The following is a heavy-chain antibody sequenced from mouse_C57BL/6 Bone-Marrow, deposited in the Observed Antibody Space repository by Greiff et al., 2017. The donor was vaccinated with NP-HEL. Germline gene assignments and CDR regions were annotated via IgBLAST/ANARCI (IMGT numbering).Heavy chain of an antibody. CDR1: GFTFSDAW. CDR3: TRRDSSGYRAWFAY. J-gene: IGHJ3*01. D-gene: IGHD3-2*02. CDR2: IRNKANNHAT. V-gene: IGHV6-6*01. Sequence: DVKLVESGGGLVQPGGSMKLSCAASGFTFSDAWMDWVRQSPEKGLEWVAEIRNKANNHATYYAESVKGRFTISRDDSKSSVYLQMNSLRAEDTGIYYCTRRDSSGYRAWFAYWGQGTLVTVSA.